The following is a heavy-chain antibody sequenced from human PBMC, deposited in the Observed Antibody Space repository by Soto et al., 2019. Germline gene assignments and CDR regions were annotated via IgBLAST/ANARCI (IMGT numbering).Heavy chain of an antibody. V-gene: IGHV1-18*01. J-gene: IGHJ4*02. Sequence: QVQLVQSGAEVKKPGASVKVSCKASGYTFTSYGISWVRQAPGQGLEWMGWISAYNGNTNYAQKLQGRVTMTTDTSTSTAYMELRSLRSDDTAVHYCARDLGYCSSTSCYWCSDYWGQGTLVTVSS. CDR3: ARDLGYCSSTSCYWCSDY. CDR2: ISAYNGNT. D-gene: IGHD2-2*01. CDR1: GYTFTSYG.